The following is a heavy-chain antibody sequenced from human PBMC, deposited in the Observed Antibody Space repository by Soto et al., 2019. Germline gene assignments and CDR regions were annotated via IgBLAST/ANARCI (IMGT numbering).Heavy chain of an antibody. Sequence: QVQLVESGGGVVQPGRSLRLSCVASGFTFSNYAMHWVRQAPGKGLEWVAVISHDGSNKYYADFVKGRLTISRDNSKNTLYLQMNSLRVDDTAVYHCATFSRVELNSPLEYWGQGTLVTVSS. CDR1: GFTFSNYA. V-gene: IGHV3-30-3*01. J-gene: IGHJ4*02. D-gene: IGHD1-7*01. CDR3: ATFSRVELNSPLEY. CDR2: ISHDGSNK.